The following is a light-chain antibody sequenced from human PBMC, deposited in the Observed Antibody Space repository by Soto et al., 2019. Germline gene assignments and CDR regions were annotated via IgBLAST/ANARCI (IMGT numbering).Light chain of an antibody. J-gene: IGKJ1*01. CDR2: GAS. CDR1: QSVSSN. CDR3: QQYNNWPPT. V-gene: IGKV3-15*01. Sequence: EIVMTQSPATLSVSPGERATLSCRASQSVSSNLAGYQQKPGQAPRLLIYGASTRATGIPARFSGSGSGTEFTLAISSLQSEDVAVYYCQQYNNWPPTVGQGTKVEIK.